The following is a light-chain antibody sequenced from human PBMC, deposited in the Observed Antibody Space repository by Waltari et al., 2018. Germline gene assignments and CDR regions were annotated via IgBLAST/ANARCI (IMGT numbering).Light chain of an antibody. CDR3: QAADDSGTYVV. V-gene: IGLV3-25*03. Sequence: SYELTQPPSESVSPGQTANITCSGEALPRQYVYWYQQKSGQAPPLVIFKDTERPSGSAGRFSGATSGTTVTLTISGVQAEDEAEYFGQAADDSGTYVVFGGGTRLTIL. CDR1: ALPRQY. J-gene: IGLJ2*01. CDR2: KDT.